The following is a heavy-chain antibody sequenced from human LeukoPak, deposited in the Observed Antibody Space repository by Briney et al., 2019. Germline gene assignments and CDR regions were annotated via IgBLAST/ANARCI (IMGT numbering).Heavy chain of an antibody. Sequence: SVKVSCKASGGTFSSYAISWVRQAPGQGLEWMGGIIPIFGTANYAQKFQGRVTITADKSTSTAYMELSSLRSEDTAVYYCAGGREWLPDYYYYYMDVWGKGTTVTVSS. V-gene: IGHV1-69*06. D-gene: IGHD5-24*01. CDR2: IIPIFGTA. CDR3: AGGREWLPDYYYYYMDV. J-gene: IGHJ6*03. CDR1: GGTFSSYA.